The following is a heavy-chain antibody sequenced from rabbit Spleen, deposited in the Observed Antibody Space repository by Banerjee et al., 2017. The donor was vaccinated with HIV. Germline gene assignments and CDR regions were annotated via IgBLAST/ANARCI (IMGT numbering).Heavy chain of an antibody. CDR3: ARDLVAVIGLNFNL. CDR1: GVSLNDKDV. Sequence: EQLEESGGGLDKPEGSLTLTCKASGVSLNDKDVMCWVRQAPGKGLEWIACINIVTCKSVYANWSKGRFTMSRTSSTTVTLQMTSLTAADTATYFCARDLVAVIGLNFNLWGQGTLVTVS. J-gene: IGHJ4*01. D-gene: IGHD1-1*01. V-gene: IGHV1S45*01. CDR2: INIVTCKS.